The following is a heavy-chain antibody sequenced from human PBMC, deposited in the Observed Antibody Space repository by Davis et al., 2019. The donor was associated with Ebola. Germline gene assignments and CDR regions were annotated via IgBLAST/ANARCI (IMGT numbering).Heavy chain of an antibody. V-gene: IGHV4-39*07. Sequence: MPGGSLRLSCTVSGGSISSSSYYWGWIRQPPGKGLEWIGSIYYSGSTYYNPSLKSRVTISVDTSKNQFSLKLSSVTAADTAVYYCAREVRGYSYGYGDYYYDMDVWGQGTTVTVSS. CDR2: IYYSGST. CDR3: AREVRGYSYGYGDYYYDMDV. CDR1: GGSISSSSYY. J-gene: IGHJ6*02. D-gene: IGHD5-18*01.